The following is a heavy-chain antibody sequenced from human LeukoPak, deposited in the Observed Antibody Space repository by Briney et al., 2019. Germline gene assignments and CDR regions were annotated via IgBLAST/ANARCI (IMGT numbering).Heavy chain of an antibody. Sequence: PGGSLRLFCAASGFTFSSYAMHWVRQAPGKGLEWVAVISYDGSNKYYADSVKGRFTISRDNSKTTLYLQMNSLRAEDTAVYYCARDLTSPYDFWSGPHHYYYYGMDVWGQGTTVTVSS. J-gene: IGHJ6*02. CDR1: GFTFSSYA. CDR2: ISYDGSNK. D-gene: IGHD3-3*01. CDR3: ARDLTSPYDFWSGPHHYYYYGMDV. V-gene: IGHV3-30-3*01.